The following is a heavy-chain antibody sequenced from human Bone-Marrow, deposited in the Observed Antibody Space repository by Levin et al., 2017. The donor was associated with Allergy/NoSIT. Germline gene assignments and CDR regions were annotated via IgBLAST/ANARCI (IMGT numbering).Heavy chain of an antibody. CDR3: ARDRVTTNWYFDL. CDR1: GFNFSSYW. J-gene: IGHJ2*01. Sequence: GESLKISCSASGFNFSSYWMHWVRQAPGKGLVWVSRINRDGSSTSYADSVKGRFTISRDNAKNTLYLQMNSLRAEDTSVYYCARDRVTTNWYFDLRSRGTLVTVSS. D-gene: IGHD4-17*01. V-gene: IGHV3-74*01. CDR2: INRDGSST.